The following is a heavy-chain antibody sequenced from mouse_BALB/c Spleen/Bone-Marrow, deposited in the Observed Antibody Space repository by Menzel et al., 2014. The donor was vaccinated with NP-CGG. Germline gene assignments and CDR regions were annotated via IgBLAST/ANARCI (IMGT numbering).Heavy chain of an antibody. CDR3: ARRGYYGNYYYAMDC. D-gene: IGHD2-1*01. CDR1: GFNIKDTY. Sequence: VQLKQSGAELVKPGASVKLSCTASGFNIKDTYMHWVKQRPEQGLEWIGRIDPASGNTKYDPKFQGKATITADTSSNTAYLQLSSLTSEDTAVYYCARRGYYGNYYYAMDCWGQGTSVTVSS. V-gene: IGHV14-3*02. CDR2: IDPASGNT. J-gene: IGHJ4*01.